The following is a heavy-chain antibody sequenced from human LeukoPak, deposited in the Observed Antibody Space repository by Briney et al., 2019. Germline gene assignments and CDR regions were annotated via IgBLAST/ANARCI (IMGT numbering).Heavy chain of an antibody. CDR3: ARGEYSSSFDAFDI. Sequence: ASVKVSCKASGYTFTGYYMHWVRQAPGQGLEWMGWINPNSGGTNYAQKFQGRVTMTRDTSISTAYMELSRLRSDDTAVYYCARGEYSSSFDAFDIWGQGTMVTVSS. D-gene: IGHD6-13*01. J-gene: IGHJ3*02. V-gene: IGHV1-2*02. CDR2: INPNSGGT. CDR1: GYTFTGYY.